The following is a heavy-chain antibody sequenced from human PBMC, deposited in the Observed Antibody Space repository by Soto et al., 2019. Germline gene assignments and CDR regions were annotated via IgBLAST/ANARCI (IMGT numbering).Heavy chain of an antibody. CDR3: ARVPMI. D-gene: IGHD3-22*01. Sequence: SETLSLTCTVSGVSVNSGNYYWSWIRQTPGKGLEWIGYIYQSGSTRYNPSLKSRVTISVDRSKNQFSLKLSSVTAAGTAVYYCARVPMIWGQGTLVTVSS. V-gene: IGHV4-61*01. CDR1: GVSVNSGNYY. J-gene: IGHJ4*02. CDR2: IYQSGST.